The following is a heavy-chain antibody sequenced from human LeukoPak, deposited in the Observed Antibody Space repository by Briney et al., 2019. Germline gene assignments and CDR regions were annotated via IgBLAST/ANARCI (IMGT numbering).Heavy chain of an antibody. J-gene: IGHJ4*02. D-gene: IGHD6-19*01. CDR1: GGSFSGYY. CDR3: ARRKRKYSSGWGYEYYFDY. V-gene: IGHV4-34*01. Sequence: SETLSLTCAVYGGSFSGYYWSWIRQPPGKGLEWIGEINHSGSTNYNPSLKSRVTISVDTSKNQFSLKLSSVTAADTAVYYCARRKRKYSSGWGYEYYFDYWGQGTLVTVSS. CDR2: INHSGST.